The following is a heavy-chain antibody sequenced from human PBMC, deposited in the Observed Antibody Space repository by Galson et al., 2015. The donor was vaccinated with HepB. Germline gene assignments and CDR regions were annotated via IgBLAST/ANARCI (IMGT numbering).Heavy chain of an antibody. CDR1: GYTFTSYG. D-gene: IGHD2-2*01. CDR2: ISAYNGNT. Sequence: SVKVSCKASGYTFTSYGISWVRQAPGQGLEWMGWISAYNGNTNYAQKLQGRVTMTTDTSTSTAYMELRSLRSDDTAVYYCARGVVPAAVYYYYYYMDVWGKGTTVTVS. V-gene: IGHV1-18*04. CDR3: ARGVVPAAVYYYYYYMDV. J-gene: IGHJ6*03.